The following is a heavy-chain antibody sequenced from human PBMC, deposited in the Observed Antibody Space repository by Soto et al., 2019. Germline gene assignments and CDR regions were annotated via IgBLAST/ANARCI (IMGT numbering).Heavy chain of an antibody. V-gene: IGHV4-39*01. CDR2: IYYSGST. CDR1: GGSISSSSYY. CDR3: ARILGGSSSSGDYYYYYYMDV. D-gene: IGHD6-6*01. J-gene: IGHJ6*03. Sequence: SETLSLTCTVSGGSISSSSYYWGWIRQPPGKGLEWIGSIYYSGSTYYNPSLKSRVTISVDTSKNQFSLKLSSVTAADTAVYYCARILGGSSSSGDYYYYYYMDVWGKGTTVTVSS.